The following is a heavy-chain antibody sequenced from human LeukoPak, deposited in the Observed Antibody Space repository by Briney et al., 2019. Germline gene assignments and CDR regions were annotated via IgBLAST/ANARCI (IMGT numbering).Heavy chain of an antibody. CDR2: INHSRST. CDR1: GGSFSGYY. J-gene: IGHJ3*02. D-gene: IGHD6-13*01. Sequence: SETLSLTCAVYGGSFSGYYWSWIRQPPGKGLEWIGEINHSRSTNYNPSLKSRVTISVDTSKNQFSLKLSSVTAADTAVYYCARRKRGYSSSWYTNAFDIWGQGTMVTVSS. CDR3: ARRKRGYSSSWYTNAFDI. V-gene: IGHV4-34*01.